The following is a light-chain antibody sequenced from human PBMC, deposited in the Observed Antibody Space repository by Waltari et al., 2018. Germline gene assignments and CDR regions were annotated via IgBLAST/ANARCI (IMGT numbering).Light chain of an antibody. V-gene: IGKV3D-15*01. J-gene: IGKJ4*01. CDR1: QNIYFN. Sequence: EIVMTQTPATLSVSPGDRATLSCSASQNIYFNVAWYQQRPGQAPRVLVYGASTRDTGIPARFSGSGSGTEFTLTISNLQSEDFAFYFCQQYNAWPLTFGGGTKVEVK. CDR3: QQYNAWPLT. CDR2: GAS.